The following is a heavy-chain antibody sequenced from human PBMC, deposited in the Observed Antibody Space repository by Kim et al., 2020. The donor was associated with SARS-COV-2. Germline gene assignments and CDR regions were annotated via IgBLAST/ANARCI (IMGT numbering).Heavy chain of an antibody. CDR3: AKDKLYDWLLGTFDL. J-gene: IGHJ4*02. CDR2: IVASGTTT. V-gene: IGHV3-23*01. D-gene: IGHD3-9*01. CDR1: GFTFSSTA. Sequence: GGSLRLSCAASGFTFSSTAMTWVRQAPGKGLEWVSGIVASGTTTHYADSVKGRFTISRDNAKDTLYLQMNSLRAEDTAVYYCAKDKLYDWLLGTFDLWGQGILVTVST.